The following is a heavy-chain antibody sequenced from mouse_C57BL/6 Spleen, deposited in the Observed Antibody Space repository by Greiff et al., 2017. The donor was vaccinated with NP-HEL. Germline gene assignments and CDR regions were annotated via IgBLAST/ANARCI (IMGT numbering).Heavy chain of an antibody. CDR1: GYAFSSYW. V-gene: IGHV1-80*01. CDR3: ASWDYGNYEGFAY. Sequence: QVQLQQSGAELVKPGASVKISCKASGYAFSSYWMNWVKQRPGKGLEWIGQIYPGDGDTNYNGKFKGKATLTADKSSSTAYMQLSSLTSEDSAVYFCASWDYGNYEGFAYWGQGTLVTVSA. J-gene: IGHJ3*01. D-gene: IGHD2-1*01. CDR2: IYPGDGDT.